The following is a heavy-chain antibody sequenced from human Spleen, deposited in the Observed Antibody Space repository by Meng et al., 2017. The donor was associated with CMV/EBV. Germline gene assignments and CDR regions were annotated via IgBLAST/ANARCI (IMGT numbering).Heavy chain of an antibody. D-gene: IGHD3-10*02. Sequence: QGHLQQSGPGLVKPSQTLSLTCAISGDSVSSNSAAWNWLRQSPSRGLEWLGRTYYRSKYYNDYALSVKSRITINPDTSKNQFSLQLNSVTPEDTAIYYCARDWGDVRGGFDFWGQGTLVTVSS. CDR1: GDSVSSNSAA. J-gene: IGHJ4*02. CDR2: TYYRSKYYN. V-gene: IGHV6-1*01. CDR3: ARDWGDVRGGFDF.